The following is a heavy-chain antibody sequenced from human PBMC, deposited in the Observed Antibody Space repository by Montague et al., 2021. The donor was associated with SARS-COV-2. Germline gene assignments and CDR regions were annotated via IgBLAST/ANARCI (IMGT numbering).Heavy chain of an antibody. CDR2: IDSLGTGT. CDR3: VKDDGVFWFGDFGV. J-gene: IGHJ6*02. Sequence: SLRLSCATFGFSFINHGMSWVRQAPGKGPEWVSAIDSLGTGTYYAEPVKGRFTISRDNADATLSLQMNSLRLDDTAVYYCVKDDGVFWFGDFGVWGQGTTVSVSS. V-gene: IGHV3-23*01. CDR1: GFSFINHG. D-gene: IGHD3-10*01.